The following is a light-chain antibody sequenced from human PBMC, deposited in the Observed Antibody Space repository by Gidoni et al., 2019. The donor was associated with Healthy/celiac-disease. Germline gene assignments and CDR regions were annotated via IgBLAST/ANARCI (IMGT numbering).Light chain of an antibody. J-gene: IGKJ3*01. Sequence: DIVLTQSPATLSLSPGERAPLSCRASQSVSSYLAWYQQKPGQAPRLLIYDASNRATGIPARLSGSGSGTDFTLTISSLEPEDFAVYYCQQRSNWPSFTFGPGTKVDIK. CDR1: QSVSSY. CDR2: DAS. CDR3: QQRSNWPSFT. V-gene: IGKV3-11*01.